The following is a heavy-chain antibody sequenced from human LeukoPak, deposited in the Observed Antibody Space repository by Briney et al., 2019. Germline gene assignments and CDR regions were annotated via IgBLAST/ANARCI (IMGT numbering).Heavy chain of an antibody. Sequence: GGSLRLSCAASGITLSNYWMTWVRQAPGKGLEWVANIQQDGSEKYYVDSVKGRFTISRDNAKNSLYLQMNSLRAEDTAVYYCARDLRARSAANDAFDIWGQGTMVTVSS. J-gene: IGHJ3*02. CDR3: ARDLRARSAANDAFDI. CDR1: GITLSNYW. CDR2: IQQDGSEK. V-gene: IGHV3-7*01. D-gene: IGHD2-2*01.